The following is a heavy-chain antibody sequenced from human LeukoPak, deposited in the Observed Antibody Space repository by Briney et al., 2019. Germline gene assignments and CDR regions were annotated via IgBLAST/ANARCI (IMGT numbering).Heavy chain of an antibody. Sequence: SETLSLTCTVSGGSISSGGFYWSWIRQHPGKGLEWIGYIYYSGSTYYNPSLKSRVTISVDTSKNQFSLKLSSVTAADTAVYYCARNHPGIAAAGTHGDAFDIWGQGTMVTVSS. CDR1: GGSISSGGFY. V-gene: IGHV4-31*03. D-gene: IGHD6-13*01. CDR2: IYYSGST. J-gene: IGHJ3*02. CDR3: ARNHPGIAAAGTHGDAFDI.